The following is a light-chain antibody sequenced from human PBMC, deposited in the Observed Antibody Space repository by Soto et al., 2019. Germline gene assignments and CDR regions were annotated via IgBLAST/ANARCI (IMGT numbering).Light chain of an antibody. CDR1: QGISNY. J-gene: IGKJ1*01. CDR2: VAS. V-gene: IGKV1-27*01. Sequence: DIQMTQSPSSLSASVGDRVTITCRASQGISNYFAWYQQQPGKVPKLLIYVASTLQSGVPSRFSGSGSGTDFTLTISSLQPEDGATYYCQKYNSAPWTFGQGTKVEIK. CDR3: QKYNSAPWT.